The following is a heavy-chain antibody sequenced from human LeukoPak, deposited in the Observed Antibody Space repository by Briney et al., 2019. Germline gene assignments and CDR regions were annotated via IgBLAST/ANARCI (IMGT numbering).Heavy chain of an antibody. CDR1: GVTFSSYG. CDR3: AKEDSSSWSIDY. CDR2: IRYDGSNK. Sequence: PGGSLRLSCAASGVTFSSYGMHWVRQAPGKGLEWVAFIRYDGSNKYYADSVKGRFTISRDNSKNTLYLQMNSLRAEDTAVYYCAKEDSSSWSIDYWGQGTLVTASS. V-gene: IGHV3-30*02. D-gene: IGHD6-13*01. J-gene: IGHJ4*02.